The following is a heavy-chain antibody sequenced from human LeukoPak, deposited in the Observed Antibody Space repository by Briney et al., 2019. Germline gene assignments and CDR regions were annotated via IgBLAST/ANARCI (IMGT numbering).Heavy chain of an antibody. V-gene: IGHV5-51*01. CDR3: ASGDSSGIYRSPTEAY. CDR1: GYSFTTYW. J-gene: IGHJ4*02. CDR2: IYPVDSDT. Sequence: GESLKISCKGSGYSFTTYWIGWVRQMPGKGLEWMGIIYPVDSDTRYSPSFQGQVSISADKSINTAYLQWSSLRASDSAMYYCASGDSSGIYRSPTEAYWGQGTLVTVSS. D-gene: IGHD3-22*01.